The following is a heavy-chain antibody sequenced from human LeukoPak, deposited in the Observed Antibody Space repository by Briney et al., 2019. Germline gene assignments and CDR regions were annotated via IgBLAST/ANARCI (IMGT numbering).Heavy chain of an antibody. Sequence: PGGSLRLSCAASGFTFSDYYMSWIRQAPGKGLGWVSCISSSSSYTNYADSVKGRFTISRDNAKNSLYLQMDSLRAEDTAVYYCARGGGSGTFDYWGQGTLVTVSS. CDR2: ISSSSSYT. V-gene: IGHV3-11*06. CDR1: GFTFSDYY. D-gene: IGHD3-10*01. J-gene: IGHJ4*02. CDR3: ARGGGSGTFDY.